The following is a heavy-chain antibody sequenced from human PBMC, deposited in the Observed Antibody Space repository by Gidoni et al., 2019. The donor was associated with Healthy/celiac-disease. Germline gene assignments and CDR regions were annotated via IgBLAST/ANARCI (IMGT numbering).Heavy chain of an antibody. D-gene: IGHD6-6*01. CDR1: GFTFSSYA. CDR2: IIGSGGST. V-gene: IGHV3-23*01. Sequence: EVKLLESGGGLVQPGGSLRLSCAASGFTFSSYAMSWVRQAPGKGLEWVSAIIGSGGSTYYADSVKGRFTISRDNSKNTLYLQMNSLRAEDTAVYYCALRSIAARPHYYYYGMDVWGQGTTVTVSS. CDR3: ALRSIAARPHYYYYGMDV. J-gene: IGHJ6*02.